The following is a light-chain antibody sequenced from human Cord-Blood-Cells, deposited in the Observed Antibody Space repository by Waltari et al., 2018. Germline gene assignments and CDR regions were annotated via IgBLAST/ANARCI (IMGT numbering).Light chain of an antibody. Sequence: QSVLTHPPSASGTPGQRVVIPCSGSSSNLGRIYVFGYHQVPGPAPKLLIYRNQQRPSGVPDRFSGSKSGNSASLSISGLRSEDEADYYCAAWDDSLSGPVFGGGTKLTVL. CDR1: SSNLGRIY. CDR3: AAWDDSLSGPV. J-gene: IGLJ3*02. CDR2: RNQ. V-gene: IGLV1-47*01.